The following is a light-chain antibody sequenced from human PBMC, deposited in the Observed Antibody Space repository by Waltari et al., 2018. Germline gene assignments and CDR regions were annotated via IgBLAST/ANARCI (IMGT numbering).Light chain of an antibody. Sequence: DIVMTQSPDSLGVSLGERATIHCKSSQSVLYSSNNKNYLSWYQQKPGQPPKMIIYWASTQESGVPYRFSGSGSGTDFTLTISSLQAEDVAVYYCLQTYAPPYTFGQGTNLEI. CDR1: QSVLYSSNNKNY. V-gene: IGKV4-1*01. J-gene: IGKJ2*01. CDR3: LQTYAPPYT. CDR2: WAS.